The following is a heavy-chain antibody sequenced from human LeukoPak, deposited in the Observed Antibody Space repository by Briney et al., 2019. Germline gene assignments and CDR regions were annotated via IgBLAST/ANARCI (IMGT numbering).Heavy chain of an antibody. CDR2: ISGSGGST. J-gene: IGHJ4*02. CDR1: GFTFSSYA. CDR3: AKDNAYCSSLNCYFEY. V-gene: IGHV3-23*01. Sequence: GGSLRLSCAASGFTFSSYAMSWVRQAPGKGLEWVSAISGSGGSTYYADSVKGRFTISRDNSKNTLYLQMNSLRAEDTAVYYCAKDNAYCSSLNCYFEYWGQGTLVTVSS. D-gene: IGHD2-2*01.